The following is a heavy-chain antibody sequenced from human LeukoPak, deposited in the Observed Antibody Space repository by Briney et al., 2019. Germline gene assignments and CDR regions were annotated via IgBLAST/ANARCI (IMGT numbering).Heavy chain of an antibody. CDR3: ARDELGMEGLDAFDI. J-gene: IGHJ3*02. Sequence: GGFLRLSCAASGFTFSSYSMNWVRQAPGKGLEWVSYISSSSSTICYADSVKGRFTISRDNAKNSLYLQMNSLRAEDTAVYYCARDELGMEGLDAFDIWGQGTMVTVSS. D-gene: IGHD7-27*01. CDR2: ISSSSSTI. V-gene: IGHV3-48*01. CDR1: GFTFSSYS.